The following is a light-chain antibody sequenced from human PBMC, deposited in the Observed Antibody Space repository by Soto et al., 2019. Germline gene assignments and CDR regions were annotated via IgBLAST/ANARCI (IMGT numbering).Light chain of an antibody. V-gene: IGKV1-39*01. J-gene: IGKJ1*01. Sequence: DVQMTQSPSSLSASVGDTITITCQATQDISNYLNWYQQKPGKAPKLLIYAASSLQSGVPSRFSGSGSGTDFTLTISSLQPEDFATYYCQQSYSTPPTFGQGTKVDIK. CDR3: QQSYSTPPT. CDR2: AAS. CDR1: QDISNY.